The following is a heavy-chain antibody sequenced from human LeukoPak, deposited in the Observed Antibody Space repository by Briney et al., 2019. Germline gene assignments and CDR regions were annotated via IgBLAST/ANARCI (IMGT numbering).Heavy chain of an antibody. CDR2: IYYSGTT. V-gene: IGHV4-39*01. Sequence: PSETLSLTCSVSGGSISSPNHDWAWIRQPPGQGLEWIGSIYYSGTTYYNLSLKSRVTLSVDMSQNQFSLKLSSVTAADTAVYYCARRAREFGWVFDYWGQGTLVTVSS. CDR3: ARRAREFGWVFDY. D-gene: IGHD3-10*01. CDR1: GGSISSPNHD. J-gene: IGHJ4*02.